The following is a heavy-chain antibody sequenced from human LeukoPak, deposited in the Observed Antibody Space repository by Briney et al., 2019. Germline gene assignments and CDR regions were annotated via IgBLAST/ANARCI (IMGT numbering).Heavy chain of an antibody. CDR1: GGSFSGYY. Sequence: SETLSLTCAVYGGSFSGYYWSWIRQPPGKGLEWIGEINHSGSTNYNPSLKSRVSISVDTSKNQFSLKLSSVTAADTAVYYCARDRFAGSVFWGQGTLVTVSS. CDR3: ARDRFAGSVF. CDR2: INHSGST. V-gene: IGHV4-34*01. J-gene: IGHJ4*02. D-gene: IGHD3-10*01.